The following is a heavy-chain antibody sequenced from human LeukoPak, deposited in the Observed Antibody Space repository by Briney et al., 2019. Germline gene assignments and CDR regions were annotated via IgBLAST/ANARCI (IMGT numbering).Heavy chain of an antibody. CDR1: GYTFTSYY. D-gene: IGHD3-22*01. CDR2: INPSGGST. V-gene: IGHV1-46*01. CDR3: AREGRAYRYDSSGYCPYFDY. J-gene: IGHJ4*02. Sequence: ASVKVSCEASGYTFTSYYMHWVRQAPGQGLEWMGIINPSGGSTSYAQKFQGRVTMTRDTSTSTVYMELSSLRSEDTAVYYCAREGRAYRYDSSGYCPYFDYWGQGTLVTVSS.